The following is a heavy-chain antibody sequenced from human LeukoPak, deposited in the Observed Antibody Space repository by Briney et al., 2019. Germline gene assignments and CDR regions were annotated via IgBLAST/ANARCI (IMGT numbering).Heavy chain of an antibody. J-gene: IGHJ5*02. Sequence: SETLSLTGTVPGGPISSSSYYWGWIRQPPGKGLEWIGSIYYGGSTYYNPSLKSRVTISVDTSKNQFSLKLSSVTAADTAVYYCARFRGQQDSWGQGTLVTVSS. CDR2: IYYGGST. V-gene: IGHV4-39*07. D-gene: IGHD2-2*01. CDR3: ARFRGQQDS. CDR1: GGPISSSSYY.